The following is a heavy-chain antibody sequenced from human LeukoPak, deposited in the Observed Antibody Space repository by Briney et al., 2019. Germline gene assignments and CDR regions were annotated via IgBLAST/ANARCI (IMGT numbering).Heavy chain of an antibody. Sequence: ASVKVSCKASGYTFTSYGISWVRQAPGQGLEGMGWISAYNGHTNYVQDLQDRVTMTTDASTSTAYMELTSLRSDDTAVYYCARVGEIVGATPWFDYWGQGTLVTASS. J-gene: IGHJ4*02. D-gene: IGHD1-26*01. V-gene: IGHV1-18*01. CDR3: ARVGEIVGATPWFDY. CDR2: ISAYNGHT. CDR1: GYTFTSYG.